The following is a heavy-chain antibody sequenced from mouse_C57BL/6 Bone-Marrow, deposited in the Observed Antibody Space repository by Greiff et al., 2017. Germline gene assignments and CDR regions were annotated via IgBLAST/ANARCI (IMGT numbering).Heavy chain of an antibody. J-gene: IGHJ3*01. D-gene: IGHD1-1*01. CDR1: GYTFTDYE. Sequence: QVQLQQSGAELVRPGASVTLSCKASGYTFTDYEMHWVKQTPVHGLEWIGAIDPETGGTAYTQKFKGKAILTADKSSSTAYMELRSLTSEDSAVYYCTRRDYYGTPAWFAYWGQGTLVTVSA. V-gene: IGHV1-15*01. CDR3: TRRDYYGTPAWFAY. CDR2: IDPETGGT.